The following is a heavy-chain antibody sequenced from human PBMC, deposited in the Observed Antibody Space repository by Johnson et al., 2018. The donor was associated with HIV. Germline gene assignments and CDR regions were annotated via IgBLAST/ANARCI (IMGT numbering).Heavy chain of an antibody. CDR1: LLTFSDYY. CDR2: ISSSGSTM. J-gene: IGHJ3*02. D-gene: IGHD2-2*01. V-gene: IGHV3-11*01. CDR3: ARNGLIPAAKGVAFDI. Sequence: QVQLVDSGGGLVKPGASLRLSCAVPLLTFSDYYMTWLRQAPGQGLVWVSYISSSGSTMYYADSVKGRFPISRDNAKNSLYLQMNSLRAEDTAVYYCARNGLIPAAKGVAFDIWGHGTTVTVSS.